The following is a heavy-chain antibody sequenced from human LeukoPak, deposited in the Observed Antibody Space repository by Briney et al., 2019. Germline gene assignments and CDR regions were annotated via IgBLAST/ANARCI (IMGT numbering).Heavy chain of an antibody. V-gene: IGHV3-48*01. Sequence: GGSLRLSCAASGFTFSSYSLNWVRQAPGKGQERVSYISSSSSTIYYADSVQGRLTISRDNGNNSLYLQMNSLRAEDTAVYYCARSFSDFWNGYHYYYYYYMDVWGKGTTVTVSS. CDR3: ARSFSDFWNGYHYYYYYYMDV. CDR1: GFTFSSYS. J-gene: IGHJ6*03. D-gene: IGHD3-3*01. CDR2: ISSSSSTI.